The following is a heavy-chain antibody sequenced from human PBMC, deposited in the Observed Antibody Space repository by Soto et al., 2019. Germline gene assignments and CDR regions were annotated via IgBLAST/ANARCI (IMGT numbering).Heavy chain of an antibody. Sequence: ASVKVSCRASGYTFTSYAMHWVRQAPGQRLEWMGWINAGNGNTKYSQKFQGRVTITRDTSASTAYMELSSLRSEDTAVYYCERVYYYDICCFICLAHYYYVIDFWGQGTTVPVSS. V-gene: IGHV1-3*01. J-gene: IGHJ6*02. CDR1: GYTFTSYA. D-gene: IGHD3-22*01. CDR2: INAGNGNT. CDR3: ERVYYYDICCFICLAHYYYVIDF.